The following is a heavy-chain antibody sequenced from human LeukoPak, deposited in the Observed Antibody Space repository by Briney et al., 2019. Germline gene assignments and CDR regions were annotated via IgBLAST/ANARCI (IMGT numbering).Heavy chain of an antibody. J-gene: IGHJ4*02. CDR3: ARHRIMWTGVDY. CDR1: GGSISSSSYY. Sequence: SESLSLTCTVSGGSISSSSYYWGWIRQPPGKGLEWIGSIYYSGSTYYNPSLKSRVTISVDTSKNQFSLKLGSVTAADTAVYYCARHRIMWTGVDYWGQGTLVTVSS. V-gene: IGHV4-39*01. D-gene: IGHD2-21*01. CDR2: IYYSGST.